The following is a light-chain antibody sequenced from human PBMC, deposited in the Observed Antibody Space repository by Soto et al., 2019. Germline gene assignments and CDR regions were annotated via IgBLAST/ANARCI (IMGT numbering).Light chain of an antibody. CDR3: QQSYNSVPYT. Sequence: DIPMTQSPSSLSASVGDRVTITCRASQSISSYLNWYQQKPGKAPKLLIYAASSLQSGVPSRFSGSGSGTDFTLTISSLQPEDFATYYCQQSYNSVPYTFGQGTKLEIK. CDR1: QSISSY. CDR2: AAS. J-gene: IGKJ2*01. V-gene: IGKV1-39*01.